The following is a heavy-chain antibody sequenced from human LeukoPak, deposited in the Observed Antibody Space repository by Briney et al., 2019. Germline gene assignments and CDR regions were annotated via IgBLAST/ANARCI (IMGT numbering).Heavy chain of an antibody. CDR1: GFTFRDYW. D-gene: IGHD6-13*01. CDR3: ARAGGTSWADY. CDR2: VKKDGTEK. V-gene: IGHV3-7*01. J-gene: IGHJ4*02. Sequence: PGGSLRLSCAASGFTFRDYWMTWVRQAPGKGLERVANVKKDGTEKFYVDSVKSRFTIPRDNGKNSLYLQMNSLRVEDTAIYYCARAGGTSWADYWGQGTLVTVSS.